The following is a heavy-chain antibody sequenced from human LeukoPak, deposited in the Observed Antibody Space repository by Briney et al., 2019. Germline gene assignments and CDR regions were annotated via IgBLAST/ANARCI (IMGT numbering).Heavy chain of an antibody. J-gene: IGHJ3*02. D-gene: IGHD1-26*01. CDR1: GGTFSSYA. CDR2: IIPIFGTA. CDR3: ARDLGYSGTTRGGDAFDI. V-gene: IGHV1-69*13. Sequence: SVKVSCKASGGTFSSYAISWVRQAPGQGLEWMGGIIPIFGTANYAQKFQGRVTITADESTSTAYMELSSLRSEDTAVYYCARDLGYSGTTRGGDAFDIWGQGTMVTVSS.